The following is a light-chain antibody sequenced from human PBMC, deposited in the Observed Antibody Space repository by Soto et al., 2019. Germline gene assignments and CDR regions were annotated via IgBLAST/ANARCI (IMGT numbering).Light chain of an antibody. J-gene: IGKJ3*01. Sequence: DIQMTQSPSSLSASVGDRVTITCQASRDISNYLNWYQQKPGKAPKLLMSDASILETGVPSRFSGSGSGTDFTFTISGLQPEDLATYYCQQYDTLPPTCGPGTKVDLK. CDR1: RDISNY. V-gene: IGKV1-33*01. CDR3: QQYDTLPPT. CDR2: DAS.